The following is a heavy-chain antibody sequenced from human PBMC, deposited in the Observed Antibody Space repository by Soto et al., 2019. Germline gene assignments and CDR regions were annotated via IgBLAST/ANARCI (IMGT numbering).Heavy chain of an antibody. J-gene: IGHJ3*02. CDR2: IYHSGST. CDR3: ARVRQYYDILTGYSPDAFDI. Sequence: SETLSLTCAVSGGSISSGGYSWSWIRQPPGKGLEWIGYIYHSGSTYYNPSLKSRVAISVDRSKNQFSLKLSSVTAADTAVYYCARVRQYYDILTGYSPDAFDIWGQGTMVTVSS. D-gene: IGHD3-9*01. V-gene: IGHV4-30-2*01. CDR1: GGSISSGGYS.